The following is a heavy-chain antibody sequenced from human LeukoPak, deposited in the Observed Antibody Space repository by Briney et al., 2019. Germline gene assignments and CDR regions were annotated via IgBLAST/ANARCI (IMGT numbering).Heavy chain of an antibody. V-gene: IGHV3-23*01. J-gene: IGHJ1*01. Sequence: PGGSLRLSCVASGITLSRYAMTWVRQAPGKGLEWVSGISDSGDNTYYADSVQGRFTISRDNSENTLYLQMNSLRADDTAVYYCAKATGYLLWGQGTLVTVSS. CDR2: ISDSGDNT. D-gene: IGHD1-14*01. CDR1: GITLSRYA. CDR3: AKATGYLL.